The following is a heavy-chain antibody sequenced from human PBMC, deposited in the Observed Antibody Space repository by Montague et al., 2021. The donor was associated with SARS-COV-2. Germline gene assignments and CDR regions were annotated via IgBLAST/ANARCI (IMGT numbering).Heavy chain of an antibody. CDR3: AKPFPPAYPYQYYGMDV. CDR2: ISGDGDNA. Sequence: SLRLSCAASGFTFGSYAMTWFRQAPGKGLEWVSGISGDGDNAHYADSVKGRFTISRDNSKNTLYLQMINLRAEDTAVYFCAKPFPPAYPYQYYGMDVWGQGTSLSVSS. D-gene: IGHD3-16*01. CDR1: GFTFGSYA. V-gene: IGHV3-23*01. J-gene: IGHJ6*02.